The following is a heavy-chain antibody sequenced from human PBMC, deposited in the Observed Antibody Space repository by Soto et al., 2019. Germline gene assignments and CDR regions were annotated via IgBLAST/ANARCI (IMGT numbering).Heavy chain of an antibody. J-gene: IGHJ2*01. CDR3: ARVGYYNSGYWYFDL. CDR1: GFTLSNYA. D-gene: IGHD3-10*01. Sequence: EVQLLESGGDLVQPGGSLRLSCAASGFTLSNYAMSWVRQDPGKGLECVSTITNSGGSTYYTDSVEGRFTISRDTSKSTVSLQMNRLGTEDTAIYYCARVGYYNSGYWYFDLWGRGTLVTVSS. CDR2: ITNSGGST. V-gene: IGHV3-23*01.